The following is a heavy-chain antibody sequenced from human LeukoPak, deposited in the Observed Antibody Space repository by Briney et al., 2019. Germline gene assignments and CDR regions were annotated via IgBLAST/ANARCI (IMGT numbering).Heavy chain of an antibody. D-gene: IGHD6-13*01. CDR3: ARDRRSSWYYFDY. V-gene: IGHV3-30*02. CDR1: EFTFSNSG. Sequence: AGGSLRLSCAASEFTFSNSGMHWVRQAPGKGLEWVAFLRYDGSNKFYTDSVKGRFTISRDNSKNSLYLQMDSLRAEDTAVYYCARDRRSSWYYFDYWGQGTLVTVSS. J-gene: IGHJ4*02. CDR2: LRYDGSNK.